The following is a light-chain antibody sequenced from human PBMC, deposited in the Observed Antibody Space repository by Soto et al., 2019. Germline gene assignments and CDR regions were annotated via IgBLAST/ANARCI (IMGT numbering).Light chain of an antibody. J-gene: IGKJ3*01. CDR3: QQYWSSPIFT. CDR2: GAS. CDR1: QSVSSSY. V-gene: IGKV3-20*01. Sequence: EIVLTQSPGTLSLSPGERATLSCRASQSVSSSYLAWYQQKPGQAPRLLIYGASSRVTGIPDRFSGSGSGTHFTLTISRLEPEDFAVYYCQQYWSSPIFTLGPGTKVDI.